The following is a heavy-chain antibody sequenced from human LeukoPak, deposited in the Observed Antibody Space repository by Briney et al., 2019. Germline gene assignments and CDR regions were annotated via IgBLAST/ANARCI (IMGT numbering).Heavy chain of an antibody. CDR2: IYYSGNI. D-gene: IGHD1-1*01. J-gene: IGHJ5*02. V-gene: IGHV4-4*02. Sequence: SETLSLTCAVSGGSISSSNWWSWVRQPPGKGLEWIGSIYYSGNIKYNPSLKSRVTISVDTSKKQFSLMVSPVTAADTAIYYCARQVASTGNWFDPWGQGIRVTVSS. CDR3: ARQVASTGNWFDP. CDR1: GGSISSSNW.